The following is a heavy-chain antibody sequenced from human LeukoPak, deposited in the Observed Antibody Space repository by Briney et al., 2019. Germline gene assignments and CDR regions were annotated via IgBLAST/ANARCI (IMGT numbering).Heavy chain of an antibody. J-gene: IGHJ4*02. D-gene: IGHD2-15*01. CDR1: GFSFSNYA. Sequence: GGSLRLSCAASGFSFSNYAMSWVRQAPGKRLEWVSAVKGRFTISRDNSKNTLYLQMNSLRAEDTAVYFCAKSPVSSCRGSFCYPFDYWGQGTLVTVSS. V-gene: IGHV3-23*01. CDR3: AKSPVSSCRGSFCYPFDY.